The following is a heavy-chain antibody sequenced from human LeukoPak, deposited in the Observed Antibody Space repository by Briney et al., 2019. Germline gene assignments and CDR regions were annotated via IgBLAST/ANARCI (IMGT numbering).Heavy chain of an antibody. V-gene: IGHV3-23*01. CDR3: AEEHTIFGVANAFDI. CDR2: IGSSGSST. D-gene: IGHD3-3*01. J-gene: IGHJ3*02. CDR1: GFTVSSNY. Sequence: GGSLRLSCAASGFTVSSNYMSWVRQAPGKGLEWVSNIGSSGSSTYYADSVKGRFTISRDNSKKTLYLQMNSLRAEDTAIYYCAEEHTIFGVANAFDIWGQGTMVTVSS.